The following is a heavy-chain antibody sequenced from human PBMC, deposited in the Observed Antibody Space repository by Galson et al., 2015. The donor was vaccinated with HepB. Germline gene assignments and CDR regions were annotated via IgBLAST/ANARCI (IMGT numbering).Heavy chain of an antibody. J-gene: IGHJ4*02. CDR3: AKDYLPYYDRWGSYSDLYYFDY. D-gene: IGHD3-22*01. CDR1: GFTFGDYT. CDR2: ISGSGGST. V-gene: IGHV3-23*01. Sequence: SLRLSCAASGFTFGDYTMSWFRQAPGKGLEWVASISGSGGSTYYADSVKGRFTVSRDNSLDTVDLQMDSLRVDDTAVYYCAKDYLPYYDRWGSYSDLYYFDYWGQGTLVTVSS.